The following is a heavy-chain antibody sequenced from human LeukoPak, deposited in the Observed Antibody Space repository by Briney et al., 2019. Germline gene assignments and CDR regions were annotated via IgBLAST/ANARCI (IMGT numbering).Heavy chain of an antibody. CDR1: GFTFSSYS. D-gene: IGHD5-24*01. CDR2: ISGTSAYI. V-gene: IGHV3-21*01. J-gene: IGHJ3*02. CDR3: AKKMDDAFDI. Sequence: GGSLRLSCAASGFTFSSYSMNWVRQAPGKGLEWVAFISGTSAYISYADSVKGRFTISRDNAKNSLYLQMDNLRAEDTAVYYCAKKMDDAFDIWGQGTMVTVSS.